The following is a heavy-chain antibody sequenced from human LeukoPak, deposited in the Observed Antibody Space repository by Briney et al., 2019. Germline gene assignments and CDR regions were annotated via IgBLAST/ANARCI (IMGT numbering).Heavy chain of an antibody. Sequence: GGSLRLSCAASGFTFSDYYMSWIRQAPGKGLEWVSYISSSGSTIYYADSVKGRFTISRDNAKDSLYLQMNSLRAEDTAVYYCARGSLHHSSYGMDVWGQGTTVTVSS. V-gene: IGHV3-11*01. CDR3: ARGSLHHSSYGMDV. J-gene: IGHJ6*02. CDR2: ISSSGSTI. D-gene: IGHD1-14*01. CDR1: GFTFSDYY.